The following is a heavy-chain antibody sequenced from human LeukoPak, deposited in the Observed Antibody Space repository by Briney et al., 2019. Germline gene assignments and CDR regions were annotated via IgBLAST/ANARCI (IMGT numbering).Heavy chain of an antibody. CDR3: ARGSRQLGRKYYYYYYMDV. Sequence: SETLSLTCTVSGGSISSYYWSWIRQPPGKGLEWIGEINHSGSTNYNPSLKSRVTISVDTSKNQFSLKLSSVTAADTAVYYCARGSRQLGRKYYYYYYMDVWGKGTTVTVSS. J-gene: IGHJ6*03. CDR2: INHSGST. D-gene: IGHD6-13*01. CDR1: GGSISSYY. V-gene: IGHV4-34*01.